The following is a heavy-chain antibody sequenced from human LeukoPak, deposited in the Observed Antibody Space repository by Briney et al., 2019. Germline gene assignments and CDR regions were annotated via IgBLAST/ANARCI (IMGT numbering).Heavy chain of an antibody. J-gene: IGHJ3*02. CDR3: ARADYYDSSGYPGAFDI. V-gene: IGHV4-31*03. CDR2: IYYSGST. CDR1: GGSISSGGYY. Sequence: SQTLSLTCTVSGGSISSGGYYWSWIRQHPGKGLERIGYIYYSGSTYYNPSLKSRVTISVDTSKNQFSLKLSSVTAADTAVYYCARADYYDSSGYPGAFDIWGQGTMVTVSS. D-gene: IGHD3-22*01.